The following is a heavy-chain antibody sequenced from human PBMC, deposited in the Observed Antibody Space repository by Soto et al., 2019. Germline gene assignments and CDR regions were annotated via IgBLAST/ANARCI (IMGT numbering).Heavy chain of an antibody. CDR2: ITPGASYI. D-gene: IGHD6-13*01. V-gene: IGHV3-21*06. CDR1: GFTFSGFG. CDR3: ARGRSGSSWYGVGGMDV. J-gene: IGHJ6*04. Sequence: EVQLVESGGGLVQPGGSLRLSCAASGFTFSGFGMNWVRQAPGKGLEWVSSITPGASYIYYADSVKGRFTISRDNAKNSLYLQMNSLRAEVASVYHGARGRSGSSWYGVGGMDVGGEGTTVNVSS.